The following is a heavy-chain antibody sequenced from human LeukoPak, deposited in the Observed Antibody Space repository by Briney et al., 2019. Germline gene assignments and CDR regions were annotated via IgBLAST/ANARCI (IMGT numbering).Heavy chain of an antibody. CDR2: IYHSGST. CDR3: ARVQDSSGYLGDAFDI. Sequence: ASGTLSLTCAVSGGSISSSNWWSWIRQPPGKGLEWIGEIYHSGSTNYNPSLKSRVTISVDKSKTQFSLKLSSVTAADTAVYYCARVQDSSGYLGDAFDIWGQGTMVTVSS. V-gene: IGHV4-4*02. CDR1: GGSISSSNW. D-gene: IGHD3-22*01. J-gene: IGHJ3*02.